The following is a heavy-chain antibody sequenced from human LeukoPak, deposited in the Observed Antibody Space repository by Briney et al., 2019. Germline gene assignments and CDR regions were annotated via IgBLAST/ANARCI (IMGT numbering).Heavy chain of an antibody. J-gene: IGHJ4*02. CDR1: GFTFGTSA. D-gene: IGHD4-17*01. Sequence: HPGGSLRLSCAASGFTFGTSAMNWVRQAPGKGLEWVSASGTAGDTYYADSVKGRFTISRDNSRNTMYLQMTSLRADDTAVYYCATKTPGEYPYDYWGQGTLVTVSP. CDR2: SGTAGDT. CDR3: ATKTPGEYPYDY. V-gene: IGHV3-23*01.